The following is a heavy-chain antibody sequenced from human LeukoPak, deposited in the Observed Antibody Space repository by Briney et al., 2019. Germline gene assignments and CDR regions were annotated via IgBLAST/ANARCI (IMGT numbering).Heavy chain of an antibody. CDR1: GGSISSGDYY. CDR2: IYYSGST. Sequence: SETLSLTCTVSGGSISSGDYYWGWIRQPPGKGLEWIGYIYYSGSTYYNPSLKSRVTISVDTSKNQFSLKLSSVTAADTAVYYCARVRAVGATVDYWGQGTLVTVSS. J-gene: IGHJ4*02. V-gene: IGHV4-30-4*08. CDR3: ARVRAVGATVDY. D-gene: IGHD1-26*01.